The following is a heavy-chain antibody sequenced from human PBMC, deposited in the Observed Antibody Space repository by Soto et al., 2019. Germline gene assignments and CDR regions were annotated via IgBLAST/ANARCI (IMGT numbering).Heavy chain of an antibody. CDR3: AKDSWYFDL. CDR2: IDTSGSST. D-gene: IGHD6-13*01. CDR1: GFIFTNFW. Sequence: PGGSLRLSCEASGFIFTNFWMHWVRQVPGKGLVWVSRIDTSGSSTSYADSVKGRFTISRGNAKNTVSLQMNSLRAEGTGVYYCAKDSWYFDLWSQGSLVTVSS. V-gene: IGHV3-74*01. J-gene: IGHJ4*02.